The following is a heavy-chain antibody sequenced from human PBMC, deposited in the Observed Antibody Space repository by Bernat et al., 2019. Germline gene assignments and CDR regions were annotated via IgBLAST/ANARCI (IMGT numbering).Heavy chain of an antibody. CDR3: ANLYDSSGYYYYFDY. CDR1: GFTFSSYA. Sequence: EVQLLESGGGLVQPGGSLRLSCAASGFTFSSYAMSWVRQAPGKGLEWVSAISGSGGSTYYADSVKGRFTISRDNSKNTLYLQMNSLRAEDTAVYYCANLYDSSGYYYYFDYWGQGTLVTVSS. CDR2: ISGSGGST. J-gene: IGHJ4*02. V-gene: IGHV3-23*01. D-gene: IGHD3-22*01.